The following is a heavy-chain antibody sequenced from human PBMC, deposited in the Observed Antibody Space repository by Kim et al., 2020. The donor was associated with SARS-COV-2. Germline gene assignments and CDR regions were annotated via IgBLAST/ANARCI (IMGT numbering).Heavy chain of an antibody. D-gene: IGHD4-4*01. CDR3: ARALDYSNWFDY. CDR2: INSDGSDI. J-gene: IGHJ5*01. CDR1: GFTFSAYG. V-gene: IGHV3-74*01. Sequence: GGSLRLSCAASGFTFSAYGMNWVRQVPGKGLEWLSRINSDGSDITYADPVKGRFTISRDNAKNTLYLQLNSLRAEDTAVYYCARALDYSNWFDYWGQGTL.